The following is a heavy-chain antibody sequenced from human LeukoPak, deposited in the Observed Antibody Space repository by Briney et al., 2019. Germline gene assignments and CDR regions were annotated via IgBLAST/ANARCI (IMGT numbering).Heavy chain of an antibody. J-gene: IGHJ3*02. CDR3: ATLRPGYSSGWYSVALDI. D-gene: IGHD6-19*01. CDR2: FDPEDGET. Sequence: ASVKVSCKVSGYTLTELSMHWVRQAPGKGLEWMGGFDPEDGETIYAQKFQGRVTMTEDTSTDTAYMELSSLRSEDTAVYYCATLRPGYSSGWYSVALDIWGQGTMVTVSS. V-gene: IGHV1-24*01. CDR1: GYTLTELS.